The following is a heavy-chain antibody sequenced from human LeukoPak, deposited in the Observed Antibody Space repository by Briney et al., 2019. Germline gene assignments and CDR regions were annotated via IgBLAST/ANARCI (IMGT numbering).Heavy chain of an antibody. D-gene: IGHD5-24*01. J-gene: IGHJ4*02. V-gene: IGHV3-23*01. CDR1: GFTFSSYA. CDR3: ARVFRLREYGGEMATISNFDY. CDR2: ISGSGGST. Sequence: GGSLRLSCAASGFTFSSYAMSWVRQAPGKGLEWVSAISGSGGSTYYADSVKGRFTISRDNSKNTLYLQMNSLRAEDTAVYYCARVFRLREYGGEMATISNFDYWGQGTLVTVSS.